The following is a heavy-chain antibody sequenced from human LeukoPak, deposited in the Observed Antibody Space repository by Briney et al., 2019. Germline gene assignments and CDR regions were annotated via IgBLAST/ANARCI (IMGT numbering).Heavy chain of an antibody. CDR3: ARGRGWTYDS. CDR1: GFTFTNDF. J-gene: IGHJ4*02. Sequence: GGSLRLSCAASGFTFTNDFMTWVRQAPGKGLEWVANMRVDGADIHYADSVKGRFTISSDNARNSLYLQMNTLRADDTAVYHCARGRGWTYDSWGRGTLVTVSS. V-gene: IGHV3-7*04. D-gene: IGHD6-19*01. CDR2: MRVDGADI.